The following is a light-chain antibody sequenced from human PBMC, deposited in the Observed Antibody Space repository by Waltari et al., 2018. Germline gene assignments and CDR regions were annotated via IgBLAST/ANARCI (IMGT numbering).Light chain of an antibody. J-gene: IGKJ3*01. CDR1: QGINSY. Sequence: DIQMTQSPSSLSVSVGDRVTITCRASQGINSYLNWYQQKPGKAPKLLIYYSSRLESGVPSRFSGSGSGTEFTLIISSLQPEDFATYYCQQYNTVPFTFGPGTTLDFK. CDR2: YSS. CDR3: QQYNTVPFT. V-gene: IGKV1-39*01.